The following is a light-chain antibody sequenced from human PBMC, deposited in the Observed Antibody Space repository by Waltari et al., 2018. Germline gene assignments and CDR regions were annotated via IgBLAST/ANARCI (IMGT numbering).Light chain of an antibody. Sequence: NFLLTQPHSVSESQGKTVTMSCTRSSGSIASTYVQWYTQRPGSAPVTVIYDVNRRPSGVPERFSASIDSSSNVASLFISGLETEDEADYYCQSYDSANHWVFGGGTKVTVL. J-gene: IGLJ3*02. CDR3: QSYDSANHWV. CDR1: SGSIASTY. V-gene: IGLV6-57*03. CDR2: DVN.